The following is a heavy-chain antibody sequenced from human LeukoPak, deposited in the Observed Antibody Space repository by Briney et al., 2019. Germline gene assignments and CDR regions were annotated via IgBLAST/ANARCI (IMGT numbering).Heavy chain of an antibody. V-gene: IGHV1-2*02. CDR1: GYTFTGYY. Sequence: ASVKLSCKASGYTFTGYYMHWVRQAPGQGLEWMGWINPNSGGTNYAQKFQGRVTMTRDTSISTAYMELSRLRSDDTAVYYCARDRFGLAWDWFDPWGQGTLVTVSS. D-gene: IGHD3-10*01. J-gene: IGHJ5*02. CDR2: INPNSGGT. CDR3: ARDRFGLAWDWFDP.